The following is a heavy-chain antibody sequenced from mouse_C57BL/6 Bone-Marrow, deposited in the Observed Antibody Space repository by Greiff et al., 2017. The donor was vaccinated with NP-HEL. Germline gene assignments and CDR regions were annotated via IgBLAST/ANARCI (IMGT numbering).Heavy chain of an antibody. V-gene: IGHV14-3*01. J-gene: IGHJ2*01. CDR3: AVPTTPGGFDY. D-gene: IGHD5-1*01. CDR1: GFNIKNTY. CDR2: IDPANGNT. Sequence: VQLKQSVAELVRPGASVKLSCTASGFNIKNTYMHWVKQRPEQGLEWIGRIDPANGNTKTAQQFQGKATITADTSSNTAYLQLSSLTSDDTAIYDCAVPTTPGGFDYWGQGTTLTGSS.